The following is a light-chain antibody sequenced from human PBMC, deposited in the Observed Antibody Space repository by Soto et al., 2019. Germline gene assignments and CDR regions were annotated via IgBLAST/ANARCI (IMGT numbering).Light chain of an antibody. J-gene: IGKJ2*01. CDR2: AAS. CDR1: QGISSS. CDR3: QQYYSYPRT. V-gene: IGKV1-8*01. Sequence: AIRMTQSPSSFSASTGDRVTITCRASQGISSSLAWYQQKPGKAPKLLIYAASTLQSGVPSRFSGSGSGTDFTLTSSCLQSEDFATYYCQQYYSYPRTFGQGTKLEIK.